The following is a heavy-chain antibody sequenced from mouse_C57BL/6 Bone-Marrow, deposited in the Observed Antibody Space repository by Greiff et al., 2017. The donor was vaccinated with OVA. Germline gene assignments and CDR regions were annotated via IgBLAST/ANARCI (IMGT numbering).Heavy chain of an antibody. V-gene: IGHV5-6*01. J-gene: IGHJ2*01. CDR2: ISTGGSYT. CDR3: ARGMCIYYYGSSYSDY. Sequence: EVQVVESGGDLVKPGGSLKLSCAASGFTFSSYGMSWVRQTPDKRLEWVATISTGGSYTYYPDSVKGRSTISRDNAKNTRYLQMSSLTSEDTAMYHCARGMCIYYYGSSYSDYWGQGTTLTVSS. CDR1: GFTFSSYG. D-gene: IGHD1-1*01.